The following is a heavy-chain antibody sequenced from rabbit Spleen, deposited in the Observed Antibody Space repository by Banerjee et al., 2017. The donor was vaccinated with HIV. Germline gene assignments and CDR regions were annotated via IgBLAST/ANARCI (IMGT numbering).Heavy chain of an antibody. CDR2: VNGGGSGTT. Sequence: QEQLVESGGGLVQPEGSLALTCKASGFSFSNKAVMCWVRQAPGKGLEWIACVNGGGSGTTHYAAWAKGRFAVSKASSTTVTLQVTRLTGADTATYFCARDAAGREDFNLWGPGTLVTVS. V-gene: IGHV1S45*01. CDR3: ARDAAGREDFNL. CDR1: GFSFSNKAV. D-gene: IGHD4-2*01. J-gene: IGHJ4*01.